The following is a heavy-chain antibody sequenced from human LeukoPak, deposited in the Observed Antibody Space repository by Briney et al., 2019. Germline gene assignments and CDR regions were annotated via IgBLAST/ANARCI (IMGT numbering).Heavy chain of an antibody. D-gene: IGHD3-10*01. CDR2: IRGDGSRK. Sequence: GGSLRLSCAASGFTFSDSGMHWVRQAPGKGLEWVGFIRGDGSRKYYGDSVKGRFTISRDNSKNTLYLQMNSLRAEDTAVYYCAKALGEAASGRLYYYYYGMDVWGQGTTATVSS. J-gene: IGHJ6*02. CDR1: GFTFSDSG. CDR3: AKALGEAASGRLYYYYYGMDV. V-gene: IGHV3-30*02.